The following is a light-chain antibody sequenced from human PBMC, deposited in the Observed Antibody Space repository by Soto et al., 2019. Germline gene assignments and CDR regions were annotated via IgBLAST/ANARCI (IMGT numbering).Light chain of an antibody. Sequence: EIGVTQSASTLSVSPGERATLSSRPTQSVSSTLAGYQQKPGQAPRLLSYGASTRATGIPARFSGSGSGTEFTLTISSLQSEDFAVYYCQQYNKWPLTFGQGTRLEI. J-gene: IGKJ5*01. CDR3: QQYNKWPLT. V-gene: IGKV3-15*01. CDR1: QSVSST. CDR2: GAS.